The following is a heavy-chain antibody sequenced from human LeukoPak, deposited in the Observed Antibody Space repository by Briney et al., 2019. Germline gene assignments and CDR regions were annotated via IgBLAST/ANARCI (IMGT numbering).Heavy chain of an antibody. V-gene: IGHV3-21*01. Sequence: PGGSLRLSCAASGFTFSSYSMNWVRQAPGKGLEWVSSISSSSSYIYYADSVKGRFTISRDNAKNSLYLQMNSLRAEDTAVYYCARDPMVRDLPLDYWGQGTLVTVSS. CDR3: ARDPMVRDLPLDY. J-gene: IGHJ4*02. CDR2: ISSSSSYI. CDR1: GFTFSSYS. D-gene: IGHD3-10*01.